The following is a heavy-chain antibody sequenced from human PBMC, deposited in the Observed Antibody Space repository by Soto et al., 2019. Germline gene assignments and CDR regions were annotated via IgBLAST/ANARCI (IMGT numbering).Heavy chain of an antibody. D-gene: IGHD3-9*01. J-gene: IGHJ1*01. Sequence: GGSLRRSCEASGFIFTNFGMHWVRQVPWKGLVWVSRIDTSGISTSYADSVKGRFTISRDNAKNTVSLQMNSLRAEDTGVYYCAKDSWYFDLSSQRYLFTLSPGQH. CDR2: IDTSGIST. V-gene: IGHV3-74*01. CDR3: AKDSWYFDLSSQRYLFTLSPGQH. CDR1: GFIFTNFG.